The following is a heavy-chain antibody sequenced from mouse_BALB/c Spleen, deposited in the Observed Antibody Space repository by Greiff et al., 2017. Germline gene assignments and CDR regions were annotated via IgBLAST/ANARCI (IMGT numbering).Heavy chain of an antibody. CDR1: GFTFSNYA. CDR2: ISSGGNYT. D-gene: IGHD1-1*01. J-gene: IGHJ4*01. CDR3: ARHIRWVGGHYYAMDY. V-gene: IGHV5-9-3*01. Sequence: EVMLVESGGGLVKPGGSLKLSCAASGFTFSNYAMSWVRQTPEKRLEWVATISSGGNYTYYPDSLKGRFTISRDNAKNTLYLQMSRLMSEDTAMFYCARHIRWVGGHYYAMDYWGQGTSVTVSS.